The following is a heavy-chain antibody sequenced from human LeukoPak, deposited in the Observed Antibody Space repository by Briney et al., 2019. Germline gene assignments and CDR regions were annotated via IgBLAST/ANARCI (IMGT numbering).Heavy chain of an antibody. V-gene: IGHV3-74*01. CDR3: ARELPRGVTLDY. CDR2: INSDGSRT. CDR1: GFTLSSYE. Sequence: PGGSLRLSCAASGFTLSSYEMHWVRQAPGKGLVWVSRINSDGSRTGYADSVKGRFTISRDNAKNTLYLQMNSLRAEDTAIYYCARELPRGVTLDYWGQGTLVTVSS. D-gene: IGHD2-21*02. J-gene: IGHJ4*02.